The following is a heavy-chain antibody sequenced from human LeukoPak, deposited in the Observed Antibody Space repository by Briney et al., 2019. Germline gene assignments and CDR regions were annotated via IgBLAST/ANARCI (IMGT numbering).Heavy chain of an antibody. D-gene: IGHD4-17*01. J-gene: IGHJ4*02. CDR3: VRSDYGDFKYYFDY. Sequence: GESLKTSCKGSGYSFTSYWIAWVRQMPGKGLEWMGIIYSPSFQGQVTISADKSIRTAHLQWSSLKASDTAMYYCVRSDYGDFKYYFDYWGQGTLVTVSS. CDR2: IY. V-gene: IGHV5-51*01. CDR1: GYSFTSYW.